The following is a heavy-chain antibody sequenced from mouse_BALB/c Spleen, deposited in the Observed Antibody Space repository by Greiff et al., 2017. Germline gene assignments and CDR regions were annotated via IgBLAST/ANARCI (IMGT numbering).Heavy chain of an antibody. D-gene: IGHD2-1*01. CDR1: GFNIKDYY. CDR2: IDPENGDT. J-gene: IGHJ2*01. CDR3: NAWGGNYFPFDY. V-gene: IGHV14-4*02. Sequence: VQLQQSGAELARSGASVKLSCTASGFNIKDYYMHWVKQRPEQGLEWIGWIDPENGDTEYAPKFQGKATMTADTSSNTAYLQLSSLTSEDTAVYYCNAWGGNYFPFDYWGQGTTLTVSS.